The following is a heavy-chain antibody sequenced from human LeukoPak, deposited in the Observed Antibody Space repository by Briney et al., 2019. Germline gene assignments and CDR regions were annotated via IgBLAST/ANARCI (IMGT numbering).Heavy chain of an antibody. D-gene: IGHD3-16*01. CDR3: ARDVITLGLTGY. CDR2: IYYSGST. Sequence: SEALSLTCTVSGGSISSRSYYWGWIRQPPGKGLEWIGSIYYSGSTYYNPSLKSRVTISVDTSKNQFFLKLSSVTAADTAVYYCARDVITLGLTGYWGQGTLVTVSS. V-gene: IGHV4-39*07. J-gene: IGHJ4*02. CDR1: GGSISSRSYY.